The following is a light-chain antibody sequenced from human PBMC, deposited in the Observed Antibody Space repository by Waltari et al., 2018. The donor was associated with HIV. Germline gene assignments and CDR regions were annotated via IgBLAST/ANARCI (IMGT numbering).Light chain of an antibody. J-gene: IGLJ3*02. V-gene: IGLV3-21*02. Sequence: SSVLTQPPSVSVAPGQTDRITCGRDNIGSESVHWYQQKPGQAPVLVVYDGRDRPSGLPERFSGSNTGNTATLTISRVEAGDEADYYCQVRDGSGDHSRVFGGGTKLTVL. CDR3: QVRDGSGDHSRV. CDR2: DGR. CDR1: NIGSES.